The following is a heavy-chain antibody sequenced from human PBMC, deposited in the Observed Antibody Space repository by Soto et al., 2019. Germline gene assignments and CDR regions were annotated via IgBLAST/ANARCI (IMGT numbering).Heavy chain of an antibody. D-gene: IGHD2-8*01. V-gene: IGHV5-51*01. CDR3: AICGTNDHACDY. J-gene: IGHJ4*02. CDR1: GYSFSTYW. CDR2: IYPGDSET. Sequence: XESLKISCKGSGYSFSTYWIAWVRQMSGKGLEWMGIIYPGDSETRYSPSFDGQVTISADKSLTTAYLQWASLRASDTAMYYCAICGTNDHACDYWGQGTLVTVSS.